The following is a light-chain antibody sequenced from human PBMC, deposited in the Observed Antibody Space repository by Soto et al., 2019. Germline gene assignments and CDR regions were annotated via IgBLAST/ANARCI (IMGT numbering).Light chain of an antibody. CDR1: QGISSY. Sequence: DIKLTQSPSFLSASVGDRVTITCRASQGISSYLAWYQQKPGKAPKLLIYAASTLQSGVPSRFSGSGSGTEFTLTISSLQPEDFAVYYCQQRSNWPLTFGQGTRLEI. CDR2: AAS. CDR3: QQRSNWPLT. J-gene: IGKJ5*01. V-gene: IGKV1-9*01.